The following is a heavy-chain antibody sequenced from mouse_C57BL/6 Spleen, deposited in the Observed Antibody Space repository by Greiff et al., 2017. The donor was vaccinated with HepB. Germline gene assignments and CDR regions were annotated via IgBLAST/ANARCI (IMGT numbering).Heavy chain of an antibody. J-gene: IGHJ2*01. CDR3: ARRGDYYGSSSDY. CDR2: ISYDGSN. CDR1: GYSITSGYY. D-gene: IGHD1-1*01. V-gene: IGHV3-6*01. Sequence: EVKLMESGPGLVKPSQSLSLTCSVTGYSITSGYYWNWIRQFPGNKLEWMGYISYDGSNNYNPSLKNRISITRDTSKNQFFLKLNSVTTEDTATYYCARRGDYYGSSSDYWGQGTTLTVSS.